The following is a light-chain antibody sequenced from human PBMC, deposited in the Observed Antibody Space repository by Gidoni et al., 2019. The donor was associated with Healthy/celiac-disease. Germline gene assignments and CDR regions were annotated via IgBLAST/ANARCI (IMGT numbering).Light chain of an antibody. J-gene: IGLJ1*01. CDR2: GKN. CDR1: SLRSYY. Sequence: SSELTQDPAVSVALGQTVRITCQGDSLRSYYASWYQQKPGQAHVLVIYGKNNRPSGIPDRFSGSSSGNTASLTITGAQAEDEADYYCNSRDSSGNRVFGTGTKVTVL. V-gene: IGLV3-19*01. CDR3: NSRDSSGNRV.